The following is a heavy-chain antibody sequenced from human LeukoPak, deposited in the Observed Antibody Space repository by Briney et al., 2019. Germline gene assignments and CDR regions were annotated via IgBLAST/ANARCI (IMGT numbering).Heavy chain of an antibody. D-gene: IGHD2-15*01. V-gene: IGHV1-69*13. CDR2: IIPIFGTA. CDR3: AREYCSGGSCYSQSYYFDY. J-gene: IGHJ4*02. CDR1: GGTFISYA. Sequence: ASVKVSCKASGGTFISYAISWVRQAPGQGLEWMGGIIPIFGTANYAQKFQGRVTITADESTSTAYMELSSLRSEDTAVYYCAREYCSGGSCYSQSYYFDYWGQGTLVTVSS.